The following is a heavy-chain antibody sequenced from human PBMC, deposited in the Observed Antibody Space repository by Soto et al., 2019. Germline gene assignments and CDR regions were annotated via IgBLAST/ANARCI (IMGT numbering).Heavy chain of an antibody. CDR3: AREGYCSGGSCYLIDY. D-gene: IGHD2-15*01. J-gene: IGHJ4*02. CDR1: GGTFSSYT. V-gene: IGHV1-69*08. CDR2: IIPILDIA. Sequence: QVQLVQSGAEVKKPGSSVKVSCKASGGTFSSYTISWVRQAPGQGLEWMGRIIPILDIANYAQKFQGRVTITADKSTSTAYMELSSLRSEDTAVYYCAREGYCSGGSCYLIDYWGQGTLFTVSS.